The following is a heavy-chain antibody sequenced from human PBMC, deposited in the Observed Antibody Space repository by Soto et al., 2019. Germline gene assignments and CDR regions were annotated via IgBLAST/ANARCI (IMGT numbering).Heavy chain of an antibody. J-gene: IGHJ3*02. Sequence: QLQLQESGPGLVKPSETLSLTCTVSGGSISSSSYYWGWIRQPPGKVLEWFGGIYYSGSTFYNPSLTSRVHISVDNSKNPFSLKLRLVTAADTAVYYCARAEDYCSGVSCYSDAFDIWGQGIMVTVAS. CDR3: ARAEDYCSGVSCYSDAFDI. D-gene: IGHD2-15*01. V-gene: IGHV4-39*01. CDR2: IYYSGST. CDR1: GGSISSSSYY.